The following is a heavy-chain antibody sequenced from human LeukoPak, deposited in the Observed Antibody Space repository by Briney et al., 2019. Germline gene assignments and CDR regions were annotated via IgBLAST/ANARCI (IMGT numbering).Heavy chain of an antibody. D-gene: IGHD5-18*01. J-gene: IGHJ4*02. V-gene: IGHV3-21*01. Sequence: GGSLRLSCAASGFTFSSYSMNWVRQAPGKGLEWVSSISSSSSYIYYADSVKGRFTISRDNAKNSLYLQMNSLRAEDTAVYYCARDLPDTARVDYWGQGTLVTVSS. CDR1: GFTFSSYS. CDR3: ARDLPDTARVDY. CDR2: ISSSSSYI.